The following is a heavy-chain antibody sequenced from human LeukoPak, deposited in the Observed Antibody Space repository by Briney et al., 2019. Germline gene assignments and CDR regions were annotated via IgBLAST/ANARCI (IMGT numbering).Heavy chain of an antibody. J-gene: IGHJ4*02. Sequence: SETLSLTCAVSGGSISSGGYSWSWIRQPPGKGLEWIGYIYHSGSTYYNPSLKSRVTISVDRSKNQFSLKLSSVTAADTAVYYCARGELPGWFDYWGQGTLVTVSS. CDR1: GGSISSGGYS. D-gene: IGHD1-26*01. V-gene: IGHV4-30-2*01. CDR3: ARGELPGWFDY. CDR2: IYHSGST.